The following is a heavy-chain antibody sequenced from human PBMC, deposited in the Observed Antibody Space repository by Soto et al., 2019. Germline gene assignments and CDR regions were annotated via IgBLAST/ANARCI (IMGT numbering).Heavy chain of an antibody. CDR2: ISSSSSYI. CDR1: GFTFSSYS. Sequence: GGSLRLSCAASGFTFSSYSMNWVRQAPGKGLEWVSSISSSSSYIYYADSVKGRFTISRDNAKNSLYLQMNSLRAEDTAVYYCARDHSSDYYYYYGTDVWGQGTTVTVSS. V-gene: IGHV3-21*01. D-gene: IGHD6-25*01. J-gene: IGHJ6*02. CDR3: ARDHSSDYYYYYGTDV.